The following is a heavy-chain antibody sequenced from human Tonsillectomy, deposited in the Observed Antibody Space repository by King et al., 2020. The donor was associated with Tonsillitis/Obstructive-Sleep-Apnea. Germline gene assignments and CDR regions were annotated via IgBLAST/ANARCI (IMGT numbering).Heavy chain of an antibody. V-gene: IGHV1-69*01. CDR1: GGTFSSYA. J-gene: IGHJ4*02. D-gene: IGHD3-3*01. Sequence: QLVQSGAEVKKPGSSVKVSCTASGGTFSSYAISWVRQAPGQGLEWMGGIIPIFGTANYAQKFQGRVTITADESTSTAYMELSSLRSEDTAVYYCASVLRFLEWPRYYFDYWGQGTLVTVSS. CDR2: IIPIFGTA. CDR3: ASVLRFLEWPRYYFDY.